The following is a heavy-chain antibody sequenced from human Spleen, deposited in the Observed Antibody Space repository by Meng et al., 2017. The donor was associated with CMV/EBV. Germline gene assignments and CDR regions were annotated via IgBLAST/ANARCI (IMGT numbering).Heavy chain of an antibody. Sequence: KASGHTFYYRSLHWVRQAPGQALERMGWITRFNCNTSYAQKFQDRVTITRDRSMSTAYMELSRLKSDDTAIYYCAITGRFLEYLFFDHWGQGTLVTVSS. V-gene: IGHV1-45*02. D-gene: IGHD3-3*01. CDR1: GHTFYYRS. CDR3: AITGRFLEYLFFDH. J-gene: IGHJ4*02. CDR2: ITRFNCNT.